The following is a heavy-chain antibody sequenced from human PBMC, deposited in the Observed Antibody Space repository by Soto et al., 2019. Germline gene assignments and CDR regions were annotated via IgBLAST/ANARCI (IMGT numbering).Heavy chain of an antibody. CDR2: IYYSGSY. D-gene: IGHD3-16*02. V-gene: IGHV4-59*11. Sequence: SETLSLTCTVSGGSISSHYWRWIRQPPGRGLEWSGYIYYSGSYNYNPSLKSRVTISLDSSKHQFSLNLSSVTAADTAVYYCARTIPRYYFDYWDQGTLLTVSS. CDR3: ARTIPRYYFDY. J-gene: IGHJ4*02. CDR1: GGSISSHY.